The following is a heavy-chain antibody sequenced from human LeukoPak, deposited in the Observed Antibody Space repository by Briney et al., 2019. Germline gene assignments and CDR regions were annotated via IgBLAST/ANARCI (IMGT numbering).Heavy chain of an antibody. J-gene: IGHJ2*01. CDR2: FIPIFGTA. Sequence: SVKVSCKASGGTFSSYAISWVRQAPGQGLAWMGGFIPIFGTANYAQKFQGRVTITTDESTSTAYMELRSRRSEDTAVYYCARTYYYDSSGYYSHWYFDLWGRGSLVTVSS. CDR3: ARTYYYDSSGYYSHWYFDL. D-gene: IGHD3-22*01. V-gene: IGHV1-69*05. CDR1: GGTFSSYA.